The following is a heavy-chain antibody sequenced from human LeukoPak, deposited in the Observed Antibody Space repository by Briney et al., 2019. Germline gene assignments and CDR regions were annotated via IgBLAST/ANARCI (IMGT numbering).Heavy chain of an antibody. CDR2: IYYSGNT. CDR1: GGSISSSSYY. D-gene: IGHD1-26*01. CDR3: ARTWDSWVVSLPNWFDP. J-gene: IGHJ5*02. V-gene: IGHV4-39*01. Sequence: PSETLSLTCTVSGGSISSSSYYWGWIRQPPGKGLEWIGSIYYSGNTYYNASLKSQVSISIDTSKNQFSLRLTSVTAADTAVYYCARTWDSWVVSLPNWFDPWGQGTLVTVSS.